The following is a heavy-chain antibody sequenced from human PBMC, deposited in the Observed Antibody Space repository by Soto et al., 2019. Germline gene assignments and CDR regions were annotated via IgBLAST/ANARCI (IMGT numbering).Heavy chain of an antibody. J-gene: IGHJ4*02. CDR2: SYSGGNV. CDR3: VRDILGALDY. Sequence: GGSLRLSCAASGFTVSGNHMSWIRQAPGKGLEWVSVSYSGGNVNYAAPVKARFSISRDDSKNTLYLQMTSLRAEYTGVYYCVRDILGALDYWGQGIMVTVSS. D-gene: IGHD1-26*01. V-gene: IGHV3-53*01. CDR1: GFTVSGNH.